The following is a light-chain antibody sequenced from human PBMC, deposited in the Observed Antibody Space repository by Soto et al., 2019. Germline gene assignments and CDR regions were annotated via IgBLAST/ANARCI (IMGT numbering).Light chain of an antibody. CDR2: GAS. CDR1: QSVSSSY. J-gene: IGKJ1*01. V-gene: IGKV3-20*01. CDR3: QQYGSSPTWT. Sequence: EIVLTHSPGTLSLSPGERATLSFSSSQSVSSSYLAWYQQKPGQAPRLLIYGASSRATDIPDRFSGSGSGTDFTLTISRLEPEDFAVYYCQQYGSSPTWTFGQGTKVDIK.